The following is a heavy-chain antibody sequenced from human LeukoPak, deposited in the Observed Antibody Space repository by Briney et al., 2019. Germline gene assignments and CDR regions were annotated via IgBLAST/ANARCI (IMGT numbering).Heavy chain of an antibody. Sequence: LSLTCAVYGGSFSGYYWSWIRQAPGKGLEWVSYISSSGSTIYYADSVKGRFTISRDNAKNSLYLQMNSLRAEDTAVYYCARDRAPYSGYDQYYYYGMDVWGQGTTVTVSS. J-gene: IGHJ6*02. CDR1: GGSFSGYY. CDR3: ARDRAPYSGYDQYYYYGMDV. CDR2: ISSSGSTI. V-gene: IGHV3-11*01. D-gene: IGHD5-12*01.